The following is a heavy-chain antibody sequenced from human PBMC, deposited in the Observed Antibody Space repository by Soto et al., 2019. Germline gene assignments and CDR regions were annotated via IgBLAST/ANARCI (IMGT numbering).Heavy chain of an antibody. J-gene: IGHJ2*01. CDR3: ARGVGYGGHWYFDL. CDR1: GYSFSTHW. CDR2: IYPSDSDT. Sequence: PGESLKISCEASGYSFSTHWIGWVRQMPGKGLEWMGIIYPSDSDTRYSPSFQGQVTMSADKSINTAYLQWSSLKASDTAIYFCARGVGYGGHWYFDLWGRGTLVTVSS. D-gene: IGHD1-26*01. V-gene: IGHV5-51*01.